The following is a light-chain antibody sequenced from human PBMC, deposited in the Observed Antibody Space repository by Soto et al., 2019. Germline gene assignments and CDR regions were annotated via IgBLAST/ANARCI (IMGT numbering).Light chain of an antibody. CDR3: QQRSNWPPVFT. Sequence: EIVLTQSPATLSLSPGERATLSCMASQSVSSYLAWYQQKPGQAPRLLIYDASNRATGIPARFSGSGSGTDFTLTISSLEPEDFAVYYCQQRSNWPPVFTFGPGTKVDIK. CDR2: DAS. V-gene: IGKV3-11*01. J-gene: IGKJ3*01. CDR1: QSVSSY.